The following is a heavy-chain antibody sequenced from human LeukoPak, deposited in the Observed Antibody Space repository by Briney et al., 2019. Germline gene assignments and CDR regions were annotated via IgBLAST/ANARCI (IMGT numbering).Heavy chain of an antibody. D-gene: IGHD6-6*01. J-gene: IGHJ5*02. CDR3: ARDLVAARPGWFDP. CDR1: GFTFSSYW. V-gene: IGHV3-7*01. CDR2: IKQDGSEK. Sequence: PGGSLGLSCAASGFTFSSYWMSWVRQAPGKGLEWVANIKQDGSEKYYVDSVKGRFTISRDNAKNSLYLQMNSLRAEDTAVCYCARDLVAARPGWFDPWGQGTLVTVSS.